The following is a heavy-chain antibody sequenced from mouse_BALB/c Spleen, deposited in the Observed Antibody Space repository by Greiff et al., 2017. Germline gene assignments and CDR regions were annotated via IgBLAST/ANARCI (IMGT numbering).Heavy chain of an antibody. CDR3: ARGGRLLPNFDY. D-gene: IGHD2-3*01. V-gene: IGHV1S137*01. CDR1: GYTFTDYA. J-gene: IGHJ2*01. CDR2: ISTYYGDA. Sequence: QVQLKQSGAELVRPGVSVKISCKGSGYTFTDYAMHWVKQSHAKSLEWIGVISTYYGDASYNQKFKGKATMTVDKSSSTAYMELARLTSEDSAIYYCARGGRLLPNFDYWGQGTTLTVSS.